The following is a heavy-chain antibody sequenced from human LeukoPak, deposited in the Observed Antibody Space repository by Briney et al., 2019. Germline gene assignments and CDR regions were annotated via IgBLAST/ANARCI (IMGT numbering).Heavy chain of an antibody. CDR1: GYTLITYG. CDR2: ITPYNGDT. D-gene: IGHD1-26*01. Sequence: ASVTVSCKASGYTLITYGITWVRQAPGQGLEWMGWITPYNGDTNYAQNLQDRVTMTTDTSTSTAYMELRSLRSDDTAVYFCARVAGVSYNYFDSWGQGTLVTVSS. V-gene: IGHV1-18*01. CDR3: ARVAGVSYNYFDS. J-gene: IGHJ4*02.